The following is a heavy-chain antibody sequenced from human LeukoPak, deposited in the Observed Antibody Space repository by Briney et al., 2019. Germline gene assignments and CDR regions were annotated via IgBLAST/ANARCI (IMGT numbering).Heavy chain of an antibody. J-gene: IGHJ4*02. Sequence: GGSLRLSCAASGFTFNNYAMTWVRQAPGRGLEWVSGISGSGGSTSYADSVKGRFTISRDNSKNTLYLQMNSLRAEDTAVYYCARDRLHYDSLTGYPADWGQGTLVTVSS. CDR3: ARDRLHYDSLTGYPAD. V-gene: IGHV3-23*01. CDR2: ISGSGGST. CDR1: GFTFNNYA. D-gene: IGHD3-9*01.